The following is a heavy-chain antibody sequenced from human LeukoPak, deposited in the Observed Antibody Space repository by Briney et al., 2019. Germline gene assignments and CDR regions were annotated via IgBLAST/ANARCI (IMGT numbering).Heavy chain of an antibody. CDR3: ARGIFYGGRNQYIWFDL. CDR1: GGPFRGFF. V-gene: IGHV4-34*01. Sequence: SETLSLTCAVYGGPFRGFFWSWIRQAPGKGLEWIGEISHSGNSNYNPSPKSGITISVDTSKSQFSLRLTSVTAADTAVYYCARGIFYGGRNQYIWFDLWGQGTLVTVSS. D-gene: IGHD4-23*01. J-gene: IGHJ5*02. CDR2: ISHSGNS.